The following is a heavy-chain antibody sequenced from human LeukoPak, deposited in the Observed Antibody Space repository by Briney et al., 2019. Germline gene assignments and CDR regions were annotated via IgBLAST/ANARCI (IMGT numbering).Heavy chain of an antibody. CDR3: ARDRYGSGTAFDY. CDR1: GDSISSYY. J-gene: IGHJ4*02. D-gene: IGHD3-10*01. V-gene: IGHV4-59*12. Sequence: SETLSLTCTVSGDSISSYYWSWIRQPPGKGLEWIGEIYHSGSTNYNPSLKSRVTISVDKSKNQFSLKLSSVTAADTAVYYCARDRYGSGTAFDYWGQGTQVTVSS. CDR2: IYHSGST.